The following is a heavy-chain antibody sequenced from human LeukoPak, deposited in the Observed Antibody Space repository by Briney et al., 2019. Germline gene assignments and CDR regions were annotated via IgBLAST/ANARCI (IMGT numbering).Heavy chain of an antibody. CDR3: ARADVILTGYNNAEYFQH. Sequence: GASVKVSCKASGYTFTSYGISWVRQAPGQGLEWMGWISAYNGNTNYAQKLQGRVTMTTDTSTSTAYMELRSLRSDDTAVYYCARADVILTGYNNAEYFQHWGQGTLVTVSS. D-gene: IGHD3-9*01. CDR2: ISAYNGNT. J-gene: IGHJ1*01. CDR1: GYTFTSYG. V-gene: IGHV1-18*01.